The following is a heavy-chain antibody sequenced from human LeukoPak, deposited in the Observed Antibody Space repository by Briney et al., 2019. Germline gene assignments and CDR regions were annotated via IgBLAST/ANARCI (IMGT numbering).Heavy chain of an antibody. CDR3: ARGYYDSSGGSDWAEYFQH. V-gene: IGHV4-4*07. CDR2: IYTSGST. CDR1: GGSISTYY. D-gene: IGHD3-22*01. J-gene: IGHJ1*01. Sequence: PSETLSLTCTVSGGSISTYYWSWIRQPAGKGLEWIGRIYTSGSTNYNPSLKSRVTMSVDTSKNQFSLRLSSVTAADTAVYYCARGYYDSSGGSDWAEYFQHWGRGTLVTVSS.